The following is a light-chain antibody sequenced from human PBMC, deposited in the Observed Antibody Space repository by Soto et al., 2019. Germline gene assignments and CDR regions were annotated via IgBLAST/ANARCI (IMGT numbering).Light chain of an antibody. CDR1: QSISSY. CDR2: AAS. CDR3: QQSYSTPPYT. Sequence: DIQMTQSPSSVSASVGDRVTITCRASQSISSYLNWYQQKPGKAPKLLIYAASTLQSGVPSRFSGSGSGTDFTLTVSSLQPEDFATYYCQQSYSTPPYTFGQGTKLEMK. J-gene: IGKJ2*01. V-gene: IGKV1-39*01.